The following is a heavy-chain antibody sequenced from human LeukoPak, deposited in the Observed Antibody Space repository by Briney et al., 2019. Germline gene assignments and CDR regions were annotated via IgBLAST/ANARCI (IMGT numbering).Heavy chain of an antibody. D-gene: IGHD2-2*01. CDR2: IYYTGST. Sequence: PSETLSLTCTVSGGSISSSSYYWGWLRQPPGKGLEWIGIIYYTGSTYYNPSLKSRVTISVDRSKNQFSLKLSSVTAADTAVYYCARVPKYCSSTSCYPDAFDIWGQGTMVTVSS. J-gene: IGHJ3*02. CDR3: ARVPKYCSSTSCYPDAFDI. CDR1: GGSISSSSYY. V-gene: IGHV4-39*07.